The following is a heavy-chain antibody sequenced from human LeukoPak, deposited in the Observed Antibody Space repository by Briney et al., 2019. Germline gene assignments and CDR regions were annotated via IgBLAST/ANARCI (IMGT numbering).Heavy chain of an antibody. J-gene: IGHJ4*02. CDR2: IWYDGSNK. V-gene: IGHV3-33*01. CDR3: ASLIAAADY. Sequence: PGRSLRLSCAASGFTFSSYGMHWVRQAPGKGLEWVAVIWYDGSNKYYADSVKGRFTISRDNPKNTLYLQMNSLRAEDTAVYYCASLIAAADYWGQGTLVTVSS. CDR1: GFTFSSYG. D-gene: IGHD6-13*01.